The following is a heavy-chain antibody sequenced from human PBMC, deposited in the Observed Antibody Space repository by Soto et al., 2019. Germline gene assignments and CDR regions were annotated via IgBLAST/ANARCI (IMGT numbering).Heavy chain of an antibody. CDR1: GFTFSSYG. CDR2: IWYYGSNK. Sequence: QVQLVDSGGGVVQPGRSLRLSCAASGFTFSSYGMHWVRQAPGKGLEWVAVIWYYGSNKYYADSVKGRFTISRYNYKNTRYLQMNSLRAEDTAVYYCARLEGSSGWYPAYWGQGTLVTVSS. J-gene: IGHJ4*02. CDR3: ARLEGSSGWYPAY. D-gene: IGHD6-19*01. V-gene: IGHV3-33*01.